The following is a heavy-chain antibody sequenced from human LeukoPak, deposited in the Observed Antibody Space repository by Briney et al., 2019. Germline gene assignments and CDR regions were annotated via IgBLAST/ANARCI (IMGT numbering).Heavy chain of an antibody. CDR3: ARDCIGCHGFDY. J-gene: IGHJ4*02. D-gene: IGHD2-15*01. CDR2: VSAYADNT. V-gene: IGHV1-18*01. CDR1: GYTFTSYG. Sequence: ASVKVSCKASGYTFTSYGISWVRQAPGQGLEWMGWVSAYADNTNYVQKVQGRVTMTTDTSTSTAYMELRSLRSDDTAVYYCARDCIGCHGFDYWGQGTQVTVSS.